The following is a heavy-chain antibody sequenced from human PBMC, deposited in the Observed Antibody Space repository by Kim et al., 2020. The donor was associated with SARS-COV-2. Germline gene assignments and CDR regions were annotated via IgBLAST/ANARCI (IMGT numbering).Heavy chain of an antibody. CDR1: GFTFSSYA. D-gene: IGHD6-19*01. CDR2: ISGSGGST. CDR3: AKVGTGYSSGWLAGPGDV. J-gene: IGHJ6*02. V-gene: IGHV3-23*01. Sequence: GGSLRLSCAASGFTFSSYAMSWVRQAPGKGLEWVSAISGSGGSTYYADSVKGRFTISRDNSKNTLYLQMNSLRAEDTAVYYCAKVGTGYSSGWLAGPGDVWGQGTTVTVSS.